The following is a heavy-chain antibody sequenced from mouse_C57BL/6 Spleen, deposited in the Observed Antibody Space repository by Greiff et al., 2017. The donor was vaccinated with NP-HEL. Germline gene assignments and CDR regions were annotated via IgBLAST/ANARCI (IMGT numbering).Heavy chain of an antibody. D-gene: IGHD2-4*01. CDR2: IHPNSGST. J-gene: IGHJ3*01. Sequence: QVQLQQPGAELVKPGASVKLSCKASGYTFTSYWMHWVKQRPGQGLEWIGMIHPNSGSTNYNEKFKSKATLTVDKSSSTAYMQLSSLTSEDSAVYYCARDYDYDWGFAYWGQGTLVTVSA. V-gene: IGHV1-64*01. CDR3: ARDYDYDWGFAY. CDR1: GYTFTSYW.